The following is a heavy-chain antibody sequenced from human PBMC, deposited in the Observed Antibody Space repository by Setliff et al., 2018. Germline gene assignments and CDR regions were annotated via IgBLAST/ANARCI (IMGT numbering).Heavy chain of an antibody. Sequence: KPSETLSLTCTVSGGSISSYNWGWIRQPPGKGLEWIGSLFHSGSTYFNPSLKSRVTISIDTSKNQFSLKLTSVTAADTAIYYCARRRANYNWFDSWGQGTLVTVSS. CDR2: LFHSGST. V-gene: IGHV4-39*01. CDR1: GGSISSYN. CDR3: ARRRANYNWFDS. J-gene: IGHJ5*01.